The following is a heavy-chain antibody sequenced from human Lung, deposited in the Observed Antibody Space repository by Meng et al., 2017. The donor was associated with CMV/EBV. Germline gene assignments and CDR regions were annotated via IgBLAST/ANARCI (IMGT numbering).Heavy chain of an antibody. CDR2: INSDGSST. D-gene: IGHD2-2*02. CDR1: GFTFSNYW. V-gene: IGHV3-74*01. Sequence: EVQLVDSGGGLVQPGGSLRLSCAASGFTFSNYWMHWVRQAPGKGLVWVSRINSDGSSTTYADSVKGRFTISRDNAKNTLHLQMNSLRVEDTAVYYCARGLYTASSGTTYYWGQGTLVTVSS. J-gene: IGHJ4*02. CDR3: ARGLYTASSGTTYY.